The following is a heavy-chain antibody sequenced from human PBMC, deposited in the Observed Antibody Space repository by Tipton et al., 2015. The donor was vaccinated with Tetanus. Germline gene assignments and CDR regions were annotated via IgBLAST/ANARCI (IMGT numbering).Heavy chain of an antibody. Sequence: TLSLTCTVSGGSISSGGYYWTWIRQHPGKGLEWIGDIYYSGSTYYNPFLKSRVIISVDTSKNQFSVNLNSVTAADTAVYYCARDQARGARGWNYFDYWGQGALVTVSS. CDR3: ARDQARGARGWNYFDY. D-gene: IGHD1-26*01. V-gene: IGHV4-31*03. CDR1: GGSISSGGYY. J-gene: IGHJ4*02. CDR2: IYYSGST.